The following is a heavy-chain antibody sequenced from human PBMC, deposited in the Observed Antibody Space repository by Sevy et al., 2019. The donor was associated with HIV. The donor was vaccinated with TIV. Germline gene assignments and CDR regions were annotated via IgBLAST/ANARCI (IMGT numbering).Heavy chain of an antibody. CDR2: ISYDESTK. CDR3: ARNPRLYGDNVEGFDS. Sequence: RGCLRLSCEVSGFTLSTHVMHWVRQAPGKGLDGVAAISYDESTKYYADSVKGRFTISRDNSKNSLFLQMKSLTPEDTPVYYCARNPRLYGDNVEGFDSWGQGTLVAVSS. CDR1: GFTLSTHV. J-gene: IGHJ4*02. D-gene: IGHD4-17*01. V-gene: IGHV3-30*03.